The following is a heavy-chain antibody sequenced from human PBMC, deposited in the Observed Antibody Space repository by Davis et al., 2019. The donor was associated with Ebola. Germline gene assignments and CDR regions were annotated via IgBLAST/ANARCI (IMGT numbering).Heavy chain of an antibody. D-gene: IGHD3-10*01. CDR2: IYHSGST. J-gene: IGHJ4*02. CDR3: ARDRGLLDYYFDY. CDR1: GGSISSSNW. Sequence: MPSETLSLTCAVSGGSISSSNWWSWVRPPPGKGLEWIGEIYHSGSTNYNPSPKSRGTISVEKSKNQVSLKLSSVTAADTAVYYCARDRGLLDYYFDYWGQGTLVTVSS. V-gene: IGHV4-4*02.